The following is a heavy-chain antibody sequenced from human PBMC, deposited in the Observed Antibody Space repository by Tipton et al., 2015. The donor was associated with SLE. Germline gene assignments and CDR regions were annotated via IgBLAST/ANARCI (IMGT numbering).Heavy chain of an antibody. Sequence: TLSLTCAVYGGSFSGHTWTWVRQPPGQGLEWIGDINHSGGTNYNPSLKSRVTISVDTSRSQFSLTLTSVTAADTAVYYCARGPPFMEWERNWFDPWGQGTQVTVSS. V-gene: IGHV4-34*01. J-gene: IGHJ5*02. CDR3: ARGPPFMEWERNWFDP. D-gene: IGHD3-3*02. CDR1: GGSFSGHT. CDR2: INHSGGT.